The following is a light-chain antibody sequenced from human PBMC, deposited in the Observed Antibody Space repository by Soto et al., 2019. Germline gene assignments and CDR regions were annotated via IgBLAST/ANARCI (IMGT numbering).Light chain of an antibody. CDR2: AAS. J-gene: IGKJ5*01. CDR3: QQSFSVPPT. CDR1: QSISSY. Sequence: QMAQFPSSLSASVGDRVTITCPVSQSISSYLNWFQQKPGKAPKLLIYAASSLQSGVPSRFSGSGSGTDFTLTVSSLQPEDFVTYYCQQSFSVPPTFGQGTRLEIK. V-gene: IGKV1-39*01.